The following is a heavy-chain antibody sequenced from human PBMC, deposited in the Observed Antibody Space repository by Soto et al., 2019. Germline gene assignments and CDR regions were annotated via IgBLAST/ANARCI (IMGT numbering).Heavy chain of an antibody. CDR1: GGSVSSGSYY. J-gene: IGHJ4*02. V-gene: IGHV4-61*01. Sequence: QVQLQESGPGLVKPSETLSLTCTVSGGSVSSGSYYWSWIRQPPGKGLEWIGYIYYSGSTNYSPSLKSRVTISVDTSKNQFSLKLSSVTAADTAVYYCARDQPLYYDYVWGSYRPGYFDYWGQGTLVTVSS. D-gene: IGHD3-16*02. CDR3: ARDQPLYYDYVWGSYRPGYFDY. CDR2: IYYSGST.